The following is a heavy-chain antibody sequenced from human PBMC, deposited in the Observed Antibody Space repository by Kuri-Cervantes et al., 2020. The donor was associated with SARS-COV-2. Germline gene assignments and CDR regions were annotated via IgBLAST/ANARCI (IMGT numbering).Heavy chain of an antibody. V-gene: IGHV3-30-3*01. CDR1: GFTFSSYA. J-gene: IGHJ4*02. Sequence: GESLKISCAASGFTFSSYAMHWVRQAPGKGLEWVAVISYDGSNKYYADSVKGRFTISRDNSKNTLYLQMNSLRAEDTAVYYCARAGYYCSSTSCPSLPDYWGQGTLVTVSS. CDR2: ISYDGSNK. D-gene: IGHD2-2*01. CDR3: ARAGYYCSSTSCPSLPDY.